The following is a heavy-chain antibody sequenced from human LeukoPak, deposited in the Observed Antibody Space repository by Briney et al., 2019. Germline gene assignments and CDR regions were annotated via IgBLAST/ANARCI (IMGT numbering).Heavy chain of an antibody. Sequence: GGSLRLSCAASGFTFSSYAMSWVRQAPGKGLEWVSAISGSGGSTYYADSVKGRFTISRDNSKNTLYLQMNSLRAEDTAVYYCAKAAMVRGVINYGPDDYWGQGTLVTVSS. CDR3: AKAAMVRGVINYGPDDY. J-gene: IGHJ4*02. CDR1: GFTFSSYA. CDR2: ISGSGGST. V-gene: IGHV3-23*01. D-gene: IGHD3-10*01.